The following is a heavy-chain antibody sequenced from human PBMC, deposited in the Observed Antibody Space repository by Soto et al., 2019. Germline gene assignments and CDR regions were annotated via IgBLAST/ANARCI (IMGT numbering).Heavy chain of an antibody. V-gene: IGHV1-2*02. Sequence: QVPLVQSGAEVKKPGASVKVSCKASGYTFTGYHMHWVRQAPGQGLEWMGWIAPSSGGTNYAQKFQGRVSMTRDTSMSTAYMELSRLSSDDTAVYYCARELGGGRQYYFDYWGQGTLVTVSS. J-gene: IGHJ4*02. CDR1: GYTFTGYH. D-gene: IGHD3-16*01. CDR3: ARELGGGRQYYFDY. CDR2: IAPSSGGT.